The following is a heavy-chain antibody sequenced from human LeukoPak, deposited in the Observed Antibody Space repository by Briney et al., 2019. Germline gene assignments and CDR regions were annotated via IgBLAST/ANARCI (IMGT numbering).Heavy chain of an antibody. CDR1: AFTFSNYA. V-gene: IGHV3-21*01. J-gene: IGHJ4*02. CDR3: ARETTYYYDSSGYEIDY. CDR2: ISSSSSYI. D-gene: IGHD3-22*01. Sequence: GGSLRLSCAASAFTFSNYAMSWVRQAPGKGLEWVSSISSSSSYIYYADSVKGRFTISRDNAKNSLYLQMNSLRAEDTAVYYCARETTYYYDSSGYEIDYWGQGTLVTVSS.